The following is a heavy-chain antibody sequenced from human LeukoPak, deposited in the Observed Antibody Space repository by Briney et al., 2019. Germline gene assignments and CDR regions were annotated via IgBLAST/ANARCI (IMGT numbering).Heavy chain of an antibody. D-gene: IGHD6-19*01. Sequence: GGSLRLSCAASGFTFNDYYMSWIRQAPGKGLEWVSYISSSDNSIYYADSVKGRFTISRDDAKNSLYLQMKSLRAEDTAVYYCASAAVAGTTIDYWGQGTLVTVSP. CDR2: ISSSDNSI. V-gene: IGHV3-11*01. CDR1: GFTFNDYY. CDR3: ASAAVAGTTIDY. J-gene: IGHJ4*02.